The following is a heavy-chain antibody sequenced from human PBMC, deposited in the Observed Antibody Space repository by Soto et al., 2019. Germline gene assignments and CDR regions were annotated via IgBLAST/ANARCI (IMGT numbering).Heavy chain of an antibody. V-gene: IGHV3-74*01. CDR1: GFTFSNYW. J-gene: IGHJ4*02. Sequence: AGGSLRLSCAASGFTFSNYWMHWVRQVPGKGLVWVSRINPDGSGTAYADSVKGRFTISRDNVKSTLYLQMNSLRAEDTALYYCAKVLKKGPLSGYAFDYWGQGTLVTVSS. CDR3: AKVLKKGPLSGYAFDY. D-gene: IGHD5-12*01. CDR2: INPDGSGT.